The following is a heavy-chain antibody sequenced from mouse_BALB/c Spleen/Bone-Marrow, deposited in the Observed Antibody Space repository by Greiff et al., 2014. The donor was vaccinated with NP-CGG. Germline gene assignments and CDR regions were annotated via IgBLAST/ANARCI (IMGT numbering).Heavy chain of an antibody. CDR2: FYPGSGSM. D-gene: IGHD1-1*02. CDR3: ARHDLLSSYGLDY. CDR1: GYTFTDYI. J-gene: IGHJ4*01. V-gene: IGHV1-62-2*01. Sequence: QVQLKESGAELVKPGASVKLSCLASGYTFTDYIIHWVKQRSGQGLEWIGWFYPGSGSMKYNEKIKDKATLTADKSSSTVYMELSRLTSEDSAVYFCARHDLLSSYGLDYWGQGTSVTVSS.